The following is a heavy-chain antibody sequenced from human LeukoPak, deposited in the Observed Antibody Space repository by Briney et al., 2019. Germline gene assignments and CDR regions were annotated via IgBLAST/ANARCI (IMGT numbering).Heavy chain of an antibody. D-gene: IGHD3-22*01. V-gene: IGHV3-9*01. J-gene: IGHJ4*02. CDR3: AKLYYDSSGYPYFDY. Sequence: PGRSLRLSCAASGFTFDDYAMHWVRQAPGKGLEWVSGISWNSGSIGYADSVKGRFTISRDNAKNSLYLQMNSLRAEDTALYYCAKLYYDSSGYPYFDYWGQGTLVTVSS. CDR1: GFTFDDYA. CDR2: ISWNSGSI.